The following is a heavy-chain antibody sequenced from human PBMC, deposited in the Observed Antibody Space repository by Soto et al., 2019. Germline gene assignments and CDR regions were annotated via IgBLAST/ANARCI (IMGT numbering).Heavy chain of an antibody. Sequence: PGGSLRLSCAASGFTFNNYAMTWARQAPGKGLEWVSAISGGGDTTSYADSVKGRFTVSRDGSKNTLYLQMSSLRAEDTALYYCAKGRGGSGSLTPRVDFWGQGTLVTVSS. D-gene: IGHD3-10*01. J-gene: IGHJ4*02. V-gene: IGHV3-23*01. CDR2: ISGGGDTT. CDR1: GFTFNNYA. CDR3: AKGRGGSGSLTPRVDF.